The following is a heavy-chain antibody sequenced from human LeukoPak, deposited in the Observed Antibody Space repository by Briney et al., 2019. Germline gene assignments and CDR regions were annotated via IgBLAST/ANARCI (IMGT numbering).Heavy chain of an antibody. CDR3: ARGWGYDYWSGPNSAYFDY. D-gene: IGHD3-3*01. J-gene: IGHJ4*02. CDR1: GFIVSSNF. CDR2: IYSGGST. V-gene: IGHV3-53*01. Sequence: PGGSLRLSCAASGFIVSSNFMSWVRQAPGMGLEWVSVIYSGGSTYYADSVKGRFTISRDNSKNTLYLQMNSLRAEDTAVYYCARGWGYDYWSGPNSAYFDYWGQGTLVTVSS.